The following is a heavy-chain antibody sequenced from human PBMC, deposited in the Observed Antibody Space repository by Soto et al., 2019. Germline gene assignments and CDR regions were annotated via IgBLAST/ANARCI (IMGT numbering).Heavy chain of an antibody. CDR1: GFIISDYG. J-gene: IGHJ5*02. D-gene: IGHD1-1*01. Sequence: EVQLLESGGGLVQPAGSLRLSCAVSGFIISDYGVTWVRQAPGKGLEWVSGFSGGGGGTFYADSVKGRFTISRDDPKNTAYLQMNSLGAEDTAVYYCVRWNGFGDRWGQGTLVTVSS. CDR3: VRWNGFGDR. CDR2: FSGGGGGT. V-gene: IGHV3-23*01.